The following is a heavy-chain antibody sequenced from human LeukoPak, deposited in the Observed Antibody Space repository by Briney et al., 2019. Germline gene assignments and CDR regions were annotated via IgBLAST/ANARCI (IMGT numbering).Heavy chain of an antibody. CDR2: IYHSGST. Sequence: PSETLSLTCAVSGYSISSGYYWGWIRQPPGKGLEWMGSIYHSGSTYYNPSLKSRVTISVDTSKNQFSLKLSSVTAADTAVYYCARRLLNFDYWGQGTLVTVSS. CDR3: ARRLLNFDY. CDR1: GYSISSGYY. J-gene: IGHJ4*02. V-gene: IGHV4-38-2*01. D-gene: IGHD2-15*01.